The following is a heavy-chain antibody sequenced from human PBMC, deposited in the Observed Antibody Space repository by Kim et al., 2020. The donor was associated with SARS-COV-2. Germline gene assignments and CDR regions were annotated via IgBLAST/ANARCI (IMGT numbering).Heavy chain of an antibody. CDR3: ARARPPHYDFWSAVKGDDAFDI. J-gene: IGHJ3*02. Sequence: ASVKVSCKASGYTFTGYYMHWVRQAPGQGLEWMGWINPNSGGTNYAQKFQGRVTMTRDTSISTAYMELSRLRSDDTAVYYCARARPPHYDFWSAVKGDDAFDIWGQGTMVTVSS. CDR1: GYTFTGYY. D-gene: IGHD3-3*01. CDR2: INPNSGGT. V-gene: IGHV1-2*02.